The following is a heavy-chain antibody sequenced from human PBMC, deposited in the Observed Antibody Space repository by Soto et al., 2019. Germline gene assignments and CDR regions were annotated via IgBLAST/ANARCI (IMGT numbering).Heavy chain of an antibody. J-gene: IGHJ4*02. CDR2: FNPNSGDT. CDR1: GYIFTAYS. CDR3: AREASAVISLDY. D-gene: IGHD6-19*01. Sequence: SVKVSCKASGYIFTAYSMHWVRQAPGQGLEWVGWFNPNSGDTIYAQKFQGRVTLTGDTSISTACMELYSLTSDDTAVYYCAREASAVISLDYWGQGTLVTVSS. V-gene: IGHV1-2*02.